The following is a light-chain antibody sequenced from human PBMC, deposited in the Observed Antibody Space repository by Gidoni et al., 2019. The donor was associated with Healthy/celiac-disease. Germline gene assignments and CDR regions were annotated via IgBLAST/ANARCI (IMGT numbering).Light chain of an antibody. J-gene: IGKJ3*01. CDR1: QSVSSSY. CDR2: GAS. CDR3: QQYGSSPGVT. Sequence: IVLTQSPRTLSLSPGERATLSCRASQSVSSSYLAWYQQKPGQAPRLLIYGASSRATGIPDRFSGSGSGTDFTLTISRLEPEDFAVYYCQQYGSSPGVTFGPGTKVDIK. V-gene: IGKV3-20*01.